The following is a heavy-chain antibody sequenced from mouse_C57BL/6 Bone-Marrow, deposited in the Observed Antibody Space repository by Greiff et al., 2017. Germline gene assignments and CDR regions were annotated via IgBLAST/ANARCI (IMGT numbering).Heavy chain of an antibody. J-gene: IGHJ1*03. CDR3: TTGYFDV. CDR2: IDPENGDT. CDR1: GFNIKDDY. V-gene: IGHV14-4*01. Sequence: VQLQQSGAELVRPGASVKLSCTASGFNIKDDYMHWVKQRPEQGLEWIGWIDPENGDTKYASKFQGKATITADTSSNTAYMQLSSLTSKDTAVYYCTTGYFDVWGTGTTVTVSS.